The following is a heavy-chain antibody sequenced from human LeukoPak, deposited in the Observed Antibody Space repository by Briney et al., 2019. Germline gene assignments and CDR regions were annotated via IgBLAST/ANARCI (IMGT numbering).Heavy chain of an antibody. CDR3: ARDKEYQLLFPDY. CDR1: GFTFSSYW. J-gene: IGHJ4*02. D-gene: IGHD2-2*01. CDR2: IKQDGSEK. V-gene: IGHV3-7*04. Sequence: PGGSLRLSCAASGFTFSSYWMSWVRQAPGKGLEWVANIKQDGSEKYHVDSVKGRFTISRDNAKNSLYLQMNSLRAEDTAVYYCARDKEYQLLFPDYWGQGTLVTVSS.